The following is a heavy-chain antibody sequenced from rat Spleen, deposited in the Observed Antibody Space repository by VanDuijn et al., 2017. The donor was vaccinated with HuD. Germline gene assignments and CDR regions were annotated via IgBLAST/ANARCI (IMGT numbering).Heavy chain of an antibody. V-gene: IGHV5S10*01. CDR1: GFTFSDYN. D-gene: IGHD1-2*01. CDR2: IIYDGSST. CDR3: ATYYNSSYIPLVY. J-gene: IGHJ3*01. Sequence: EVQLVESGGGLVQPGRSLTISCAASGFTFSDYNMAWVRQAPKKGLEWVAAIIYDGSSTYYRASVKGRFTVSRDNAKSTLYLQMDSLRSEDTAPYYCATYYNSSYIPLVYWGQGTLVTVSS.